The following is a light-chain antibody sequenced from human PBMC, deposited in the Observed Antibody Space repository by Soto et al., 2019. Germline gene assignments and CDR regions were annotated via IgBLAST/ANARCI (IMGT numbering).Light chain of an antibody. CDR1: QSVSSY. CDR3: QHHSNCPSFT. J-gene: IGKJ5*01. V-gene: IGKV3-11*01. CDR2: DAS. Sequence: EIVLTQSPATLSLSPGERATLSCRASQSVSSYLAWYQQKPGQAPRLLIYDASNRATGIPARFGGSGSGSGSTLTISILVPESVADYYYQHHSNCPSFTFGQGTRVEIK.